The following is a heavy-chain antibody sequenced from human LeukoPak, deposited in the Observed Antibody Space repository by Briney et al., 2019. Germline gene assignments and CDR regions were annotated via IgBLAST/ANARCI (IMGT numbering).Heavy chain of an antibody. D-gene: IGHD1-26*01. CDR3: AKDYSGSYYGLDY. Sequence: GGSLRLSCAASGFTFGTYAMSWVRQAPGKGLEWVSTISGSGGRTYYADSVKGRFTISRDNSKNTLYLQMNSLRAEDAAVYFCAKDYSGSYYGLDYWGQGTLVTVSS. CDR1: GFTFGTYA. J-gene: IGHJ4*02. CDR2: ISGSGGRT. V-gene: IGHV3-23*01.